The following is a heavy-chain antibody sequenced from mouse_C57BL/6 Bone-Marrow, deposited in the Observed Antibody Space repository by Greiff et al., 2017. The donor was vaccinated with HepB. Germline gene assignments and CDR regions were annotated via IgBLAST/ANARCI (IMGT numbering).Heavy chain of an antibody. V-gene: IGHV14-2*01. CDR2: IDPEDGET. CDR3: ARRAQAKVYYYAMDY. D-gene: IGHD3-2*02. CDR1: GFNIKDYY. Sequence: EVQLQQSGAELVKPGASVKLSCTASGFNIKDYYMHWVKQRTEQGLEWIGRIDPEDGETKYAPKFQGKATITADTSSNPAYLQLSSLTSEDTAVYYCARRAQAKVYYYAMDYWGQGTSVTVSS. J-gene: IGHJ4*01.